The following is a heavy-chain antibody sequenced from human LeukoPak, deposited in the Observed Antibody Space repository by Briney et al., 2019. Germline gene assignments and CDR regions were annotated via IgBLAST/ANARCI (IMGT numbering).Heavy chain of an antibody. J-gene: IGHJ5*02. D-gene: IGHD6-6*01. V-gene: IGHV4-34*01. Sequence: SETLSLTCAVYGGSFSGYYWSWIRQPPGKGLEWIGEINHSGSTNYNPSLKSRVTISVDTSKNQSSLKLSSVTAADTAVYYCARRPGFIAARHARGFDPWGQGTLVTVSS. CDR3: ARRPGFIAARHARGFDP. CDR2: INHSGST. CDR1: GGSFSGYY.